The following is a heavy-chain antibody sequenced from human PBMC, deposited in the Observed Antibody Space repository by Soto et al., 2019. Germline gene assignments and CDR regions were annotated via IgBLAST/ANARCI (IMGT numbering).Heavy chain of an antibody. D-gene: IGHD5-18*01. CDR3: ASRSPGYSYPYNWFDP. Sequence: QLQLQESGPGLVKPSETLSLTCTVSGDSITSNSYYWGWIRQPPGKGLEWIGSIYYDGNTYYNPSLKSRVTISVGPSMSQFSLKLSSMTAADTAMYYCASRSPGYSYPYNWFDPWGQGTLVTVSS. CDR2: IYYDGNT. CDR1: GDSITSNSYY. J-gene: IGHJ5*02. V-gene: IGHV4-39*01.